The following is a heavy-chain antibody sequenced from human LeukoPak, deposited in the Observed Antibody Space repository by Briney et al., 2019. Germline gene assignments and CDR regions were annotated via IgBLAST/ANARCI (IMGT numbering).Heavy chain of an antibody. D-gene: IGHD5-12*01. Sequence: GGTLRLSCAASGFTFSSYGMSWVRQAPGKGLEWVSTISGRRDSTSYADSVKGRFTISRDNSKNTLYLQMNSLRPEDTAVYYCAKVNKGGYDSFDYWGQGTLVTVSS. V-gene: IGHV3-23*01. CDR2: ISGRRDST. CDR3: AKVNKGGYDSFDY. CDR1: GFTFSSYG. J-gene: IGHJ4*02.